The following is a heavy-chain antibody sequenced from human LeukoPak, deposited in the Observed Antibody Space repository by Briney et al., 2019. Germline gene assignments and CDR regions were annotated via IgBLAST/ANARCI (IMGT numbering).Heavy chain of an antibody. CDR2: MNPNSGNT. J-gene: IGHJ6*02. D-gene: IGHD3-3*01. V-gene: IGHV1-8*02. CDR1: GYTFTSYY. CDR3: ARGPKQYYDFWSGYGWNYYYYGMDV. Sequence: ASVKVSCKASGYTFTSYYMHWVRQATGQGLEWMGWMNPNSGNTGYAQKFQGRVTMTRNTSISTAYMELSSLRSEDTAVYYCARGPKQYYDFWSGYGWNYYYYGMDVWGQGTTVTVSS.